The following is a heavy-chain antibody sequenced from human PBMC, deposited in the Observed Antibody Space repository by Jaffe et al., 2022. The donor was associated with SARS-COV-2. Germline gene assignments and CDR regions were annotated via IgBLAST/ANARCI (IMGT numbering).Heavy chain of an antibody. D-gene: IGHD6-19*01. CDR3: IPKHVDAVGFVPVG. J-gene: IGHJ4*02. V-gene: IGHV3-23*01. CDR2: ISGSGDST. Sequence: ELQLLESGGGLVQPGGSLRLSCAASGFTFNIYAMGWVRQAPGKGLEWVSAISGSGDSTYYADSVKGRFTISRDNSRNTLYLQMNSLRVDDTAIYYCIPKHVDAVGFVPVGWGQGTLVTVSS. CDR1: GFTFNIYA.